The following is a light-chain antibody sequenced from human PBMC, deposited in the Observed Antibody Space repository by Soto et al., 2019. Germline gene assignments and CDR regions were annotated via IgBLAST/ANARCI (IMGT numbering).Light chain of an antibody. J-gene: IGKJ1*01. V-gene: IGKV1-5*01. Sequence: DIQVTQSPSTLPASVGDRVTITCRASQTISSWLAWYQQKPGKAPKLLIYDASSLESGVPSRFSGSGSGTEFTLTISSLQPDDFATYYCQQYNSYWWTFGQGTKVDIK. CDR1: QTISSW. CDR2: DAS. CDR3: QQYNSYWWT.